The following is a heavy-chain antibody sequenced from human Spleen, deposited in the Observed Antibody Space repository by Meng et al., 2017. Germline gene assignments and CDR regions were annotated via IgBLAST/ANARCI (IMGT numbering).Heavy chain of an antibody. D-gene: IGHD3-16*01. CDR1: GGSFSDYY. Sequence: GSLRLSCAVYGGSFSDYYWSWIRQPPGKGLEWIGEIKSSGNTNYNPSLKSRVTISVDTAKSQFSLILNSVTAADTAVYYCARGPLGMTHDFDSWGQGTLVTVSS. CDR2: IKSSGNT. CDR3: ARGPLGMTHDFDS. V-gene: IGHV4-34*01. J-gene: IGHJ4*02.